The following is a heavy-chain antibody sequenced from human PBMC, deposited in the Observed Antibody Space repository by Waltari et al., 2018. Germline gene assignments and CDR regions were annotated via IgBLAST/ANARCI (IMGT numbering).Heavy chain of an antibody. V-gene: IGHV1-69*13. J-gene: IGHJ4*02. CDR2: IIPIFGTA. D-gene: IGHD6-6*01. CDR3: ARSPRWRGIPARLIYFDY. Sequence: QVQLVQSGAEVKKPGSSVKVSCKASGGTFSSYAISWVRQAPGQGLEWMGGIIPIFGTANYAQKFQGRVTITADESTSTAYMELSSLRSEDTAVYYCARSPRWRGIPARLIYFDYWGQGTLVTVSS. CDR1: GGTFSSYA.